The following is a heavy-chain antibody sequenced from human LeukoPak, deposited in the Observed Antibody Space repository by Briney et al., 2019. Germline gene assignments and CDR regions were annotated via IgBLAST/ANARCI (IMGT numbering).Heavy chain of an antibody. D-gene: IGHD6-13*01. CDR1: GFTFSSFA. CDR2: ISGSGGST. J-gene: IGHJ4*02. CDR3: ARAPGIAGICDY. Sequence: GGSLRLSCAASGFTFSSFAMSWVRQAPGKGLDLEWVSAISGSGGSTYYADSVKGRFTISRDNSKNTLYLQMNSLRAEDTAVYYCARAPGIAGICDYWGQGTLVTVSS. V-gene: IGHV3-23*01.